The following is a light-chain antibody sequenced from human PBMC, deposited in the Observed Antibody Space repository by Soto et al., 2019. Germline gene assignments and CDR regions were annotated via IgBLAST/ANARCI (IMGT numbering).Light chain of an antibody. V-gene: IGLV2-14*03. Sequence: SVLTQAASVSGSAGLSIRFSCTTTSSDVGAYNSASWYQHHPGKAPKLTIYNVSNRPSGVSSRFSGSPSANTASLTISGLQVQDEADYSCRSSTTPPPYVSATAPTATV. CDR2: NVS. CDR3: RSSTTPPPYV. CDR1: SSDVGAYNS. J-gene: IGLJ1*01.